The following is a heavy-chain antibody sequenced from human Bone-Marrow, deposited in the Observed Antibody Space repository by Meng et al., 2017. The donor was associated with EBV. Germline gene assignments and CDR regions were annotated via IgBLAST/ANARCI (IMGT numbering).Heavy chain of an antibody. J-gene: IGHJ4*02. Sequence: QVLLQGRGPGLVMPSGTLSLTCGVAGDSFSSIYWWSWVRQPPGRGLEWIGEIYHSGSTEYNPSLKNRVTISIDKSKNKFSLKLTSVTAADTAVYYCARVRVGGYDTDHWGQGTLVTVSS. V-gene: IGHV4-4*02. CDR3: ARVRVGGYDTDH. CDR2: IYHSGST. CDR1: GDSFSSIYW. D-gene: IGHD5-12*01.